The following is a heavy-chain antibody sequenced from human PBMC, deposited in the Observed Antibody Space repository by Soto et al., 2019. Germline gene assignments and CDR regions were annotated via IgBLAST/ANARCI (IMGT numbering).Heavy chain of an antibody. CDR1: GGSTTSGY. Sequence: SETLSLTCTVSGGSTTSGYWSWIRQPPGKGLEWLGYIFHSLGAKYNPSLGSRGTISLDTSKNQLSLSLRSVTAADTAIYFRVRDLNGSGDYWGQGTLVTVSS. D-gene: IGHD3-10*01. CDR3: VRDLNGSGDY. V-gene: IGHV4-59*01. CDR2: IFHSLGA. J-gene: IGHJ4*02.